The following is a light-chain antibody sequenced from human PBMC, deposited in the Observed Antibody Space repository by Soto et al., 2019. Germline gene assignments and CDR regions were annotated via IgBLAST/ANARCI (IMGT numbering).Light chain of an antibody. CDR2: DVS. J-gene: IGLJ1*01. CDR1: SSDFGGYNY. Sequence: QSVLTQPASLSGFPGQSITISCTGTSSDFGGYNYVSWYQQHPGKAPKLMIYDVSNRPSGVSYRFSGSKSGSTASLTISGLQAEDEATYYCSSYTSSSTLYVFGTGTKVTVL. V-gene: IGLV2-14*01. CDR3: SSYTSSSTLYV.